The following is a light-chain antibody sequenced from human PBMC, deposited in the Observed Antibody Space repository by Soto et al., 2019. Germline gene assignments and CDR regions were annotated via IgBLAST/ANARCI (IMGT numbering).Light chain of an antibody. Sequence: EIVMTQSPATLSVSPGGRATLSCRARQSISDTLAGYQQKPGQAPRLLIYGASTRAPGFPARFSGSGSGTDFTLTISSLQSEDFAVYYCQQYNNWPWTFGQGTKVDIK. V-gene: IGKV3-15*01. J-gene: IGKJ1*01. CDR3: QQYNNWPWT. CDR2: GAS. CDR1: QSISDT.